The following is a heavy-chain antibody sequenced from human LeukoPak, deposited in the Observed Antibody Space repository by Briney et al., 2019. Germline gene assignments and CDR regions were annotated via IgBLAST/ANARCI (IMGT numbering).Heavy chain of an antibody. CDR1: GFTFSSYA. D-gene: IGHD2-2*01. J-gene: IGHJ4*02. CDR3: AKEAQGCSITSCYFDS. Sequence: GGSLRLSCAASGFTFSSYAMHWVRQAPGKGLEWVAIISYDGSNKYYADSVKGRFTISRDNSKNTLFLQMNSLRAEDTAVYYCAKEAQGCSITSCYFDSWGQGTLVTVSS. V-gene: IGHV3-30-3*01. CDR2: ISYDGSNK.